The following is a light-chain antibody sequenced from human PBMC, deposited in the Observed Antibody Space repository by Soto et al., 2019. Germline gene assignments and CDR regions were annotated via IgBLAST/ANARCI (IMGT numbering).Light chain of an antibody. CDR2: AVT. J-gene: IGLJ3*02. CDR1: SSDVGGYNY. CDR3: SSFTTSATWV. Sequence: QSALTQPASVSGSPGQSITISCTGTSSDVGGYNYVSWYQQHPGKAPKLMIYAVTDRPSGVSSRFSGSKSGNTASLTISGLQTDDEADYYCSSFTTSATWVFGGGTKLTVL. V-gene: IGLV2-14*01.